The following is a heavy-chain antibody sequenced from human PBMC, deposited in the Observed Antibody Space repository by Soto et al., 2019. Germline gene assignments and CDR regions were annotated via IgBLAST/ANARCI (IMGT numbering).Heavy chain of an antibody. J-gene: IGHJ4*02. CDR1: GFTFSSYG. V-gene: IGHV3-33*01. D-gene: IGHD3-3*01. Sequence: GGSLRLSCAASGFTFSSYGMHWVRQAPGKGLEWVAVIWYDGSNKYYADSVKGRFTISRDNAKNSLYLQMNSLRAEDTAVYYCARDYDFWSGPRGSYFDYWGQGTLVTVSS. CDR3: ARDYDFWSGPRGSYFDY. CDR2: IWYDGSNK.